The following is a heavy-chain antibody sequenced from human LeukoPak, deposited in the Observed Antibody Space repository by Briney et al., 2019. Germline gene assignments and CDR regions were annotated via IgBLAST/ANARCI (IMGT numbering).Heavy chain of an antibody. D-gene: IGHD1-1*01. CDR2: IKQDGSEK. CDR3: ARVERNWRGHYYYYMDV. CDR1: GFTFSSYW. V-gene: IGHV3-7*03. J-gene: IGHJ6*03. Sequence: GGSLRLSCAASGFTFSSYWMSWVRQAPGKGLEWVANIKQDGSEKYYVDSVKGRFTISRDNAKNSLYLQMNSLRADDTAVYYCARVERNWRGHYYYYMDVWGKGTTVTVSS.